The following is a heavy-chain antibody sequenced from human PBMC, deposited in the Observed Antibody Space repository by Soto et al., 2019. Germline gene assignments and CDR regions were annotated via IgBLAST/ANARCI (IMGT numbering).Heavy chain of an antibody. Sequence: QVQLVQCGAEMKQPGASVKVSCKTSGYAFSGYRLSWVRQGPGQGLEWMGWISGYNGNTDYAQKFQGRVTMTTDTSTSTAYMELRSLRSDDTAVYYCARDLGPPNWFDSWGQGTLVTVSS. J-gene: IGHJ5*01. CDR2: ISGYNGNT. CDR1: GYAFSGYR. D-gene: IGHD2-8*01. CDR3: ARDLGPPNWFDS. V-gene: IGHV1-18*01.